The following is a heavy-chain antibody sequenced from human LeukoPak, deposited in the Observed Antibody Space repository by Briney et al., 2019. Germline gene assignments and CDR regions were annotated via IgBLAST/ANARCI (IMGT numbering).Heavy chain of an antibody. CDR3: AKVLPVEVGVVITQVGYYFDY. J-gene: IGHJ4*02. CDR1: GFTFSSYS. CDR2: ISGSGGST. Sequence: PGGSLKLSCAASGFTFSSYSMSWVRQAPGKGLEWVSAISGSGGSTCYADSVKGRFTISRDNSKNTLYLQMNSLRAEDTAVYYCAKVLPVEVGVVITQVGYYFDYWGQGTLVTVSS. D-gene: IGHD3-3*01. V-gene: IGHV3-23*01.